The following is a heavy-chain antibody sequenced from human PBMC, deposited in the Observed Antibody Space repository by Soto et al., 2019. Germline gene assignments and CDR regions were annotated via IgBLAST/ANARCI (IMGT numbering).Heavy chain of an antibody. J-gene: IGHJ4*02. Sequence: QVQLQQWGAGLLKPLETLSLTCAVYGGSFSGYYWSWIRQPPGKGLEWIGEINHSGSTNYNPSLKSRVTISVDTSKNQFSLKLSSVTAADTAVYYCARGWSGWRVWLDYWGQGTLVTVSS. CDR3: ARGWSGWRVWLDY. D-gene: IGHD6-19*01. CDR1: GGSFSGYY. V-gene: IGHV4-34*01. CDR2: INHSGST.